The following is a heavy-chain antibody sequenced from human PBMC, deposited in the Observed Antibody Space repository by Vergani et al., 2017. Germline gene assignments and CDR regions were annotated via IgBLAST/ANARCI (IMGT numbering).Heavy chain of an antibody. CDR2: ISSNGGGT. D-gene: IGHD3-16*01. V-gene: IGHV3-64*01. CDR3: ARERSGRGKRRYFDL. CDR1: GFTFSSYA. Sequence: EVQLVESGGGLVQPGGSLRLSCVVSGFTFSSYAMQWVRQAPGKGLEYVSAISSNGGGTYYANSVKGRFTISRDNSKNTLYLQMNSLRPEDTAVYYCARERSGRGKRRYFDLWGRGTLVTVSS. J-gene: IGHJ2*01.